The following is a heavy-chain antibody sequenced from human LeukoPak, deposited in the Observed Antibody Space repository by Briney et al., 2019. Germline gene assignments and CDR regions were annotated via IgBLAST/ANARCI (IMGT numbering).Heavy chain of an antibody. J-gene: IGHJ3*02. V-gene: IGHV4-4*07. Sequence: SETLSLTCVVSGYSISSSYYWSWIRQPAGKGLEWIGRIYTSGSTNYNPSLKSRVTMSVDTSKNQFSLKLSSVTAADTAVYYCARDSGIIPEDAFDIWGQGTMVTVSS. D-gene: IGHD1-26*01. CDR3: ARDSGIIPEDAFDI. CDR1: GYSISSSYY. CDR2: IYTSGST.